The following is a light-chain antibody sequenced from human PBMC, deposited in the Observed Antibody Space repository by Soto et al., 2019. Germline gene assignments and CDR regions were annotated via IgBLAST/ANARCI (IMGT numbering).Light chain of an antibody. J-gene: IGKJ1*01. CDR3: QHYNSYSEA. V-gene: IGKV1-5*03. CDR1: QTISSW. Sequence: DIQGAQSTFSRCGYICDHITITCRASQTISSWLAWYQQKPGKAPKLLIYKASTLKSGVPSRFSGSGSGTEFTLTISSLQPDDFATYYCQHYNSYSEAVGQGTKVDI. CDR2: KAS.